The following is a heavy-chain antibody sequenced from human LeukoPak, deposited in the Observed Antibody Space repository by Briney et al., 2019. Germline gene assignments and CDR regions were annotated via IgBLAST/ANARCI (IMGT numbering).Heavy chain of an antibody. CDR3: ARSNSVVINRGWSYYYYMDV. V-gene: IGHV3-21*01. CDR1: GFTFSSYS. J-gene: IGHJ6*03. CDR2: ISSSSSYI. Sequence: GGSLRLSCAASGFTFSSYSMNWVRQAPGKGLEWVSSISSSSSYIYYADSVKGRFTISRDNAKNSLYLQMNSLRAEDTAVYYCARSNSVVINRGWSYYYYMDVWGKGTTVTVSS. D-gene: IGHD3-22*01.